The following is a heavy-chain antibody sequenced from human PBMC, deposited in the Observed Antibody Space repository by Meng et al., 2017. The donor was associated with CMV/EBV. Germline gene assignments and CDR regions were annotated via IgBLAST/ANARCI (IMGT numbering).Heavy chain of an antibody. Sequence: SVKVSCKASGGTFSSYAISWVRQAPGQGLEWMGGIIPIFGTANYAQKFQGRVTITTDESTGTAYMELSSLRSEDTAVYYCARGIVVVPAALSYYYYYGMDVWGQGTTVTVSS. V-gene: IGHV1-69*05. J-gene: IGHJ6*02. D-gene: IGHD2-2*01. CDR2: IIPIFGTA. CDR3: ARGIVVVPAALSYYYYYGMDV. CDR1: GGTFSSYA.